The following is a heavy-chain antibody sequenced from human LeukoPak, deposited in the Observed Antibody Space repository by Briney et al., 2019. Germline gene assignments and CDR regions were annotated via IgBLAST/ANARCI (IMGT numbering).Heavy chain of an antibody. CDR2: IYYSGST. Sequence: PSETLSLTCTVSGGSISSYYWSWIRQPPGKGLEWIGYIYYSGSTNYNPSLKSRVTISVDTSKNQFSLKLSSVTAADTAVYYCAREKDIVVVPAAIRAFGIWGQGTMVTVSS. D-gene: IGHD2-2*02. V-gene: IGHV4-59*01. J-gene: IGHJ3*02. CDR3: AREKDIVVVPAAIRAFGI. CDR1: GGSISSYY.